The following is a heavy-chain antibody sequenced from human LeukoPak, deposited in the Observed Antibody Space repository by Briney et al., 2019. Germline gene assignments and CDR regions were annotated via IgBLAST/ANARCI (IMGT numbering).Heavy chain of an antibody. V-gene: IGHV4-39*01. CDR2: INYSGST. D-gene: IGHD3-10*01. J-gene: IGHJ4*02. Sequence: KPSETLSLTCTVSGGSVSSTTYFWSWIRQPPGKGLEWIASINYSGSTYYNPSLKCRVTISVDTSENQFSLKLSSVTAADTAVYYCARYVVYGSGKYYFDYWGQGTLVTVSS. CDR3: ARYVVYGSGKYYFDY. CDR1: GGSVSSTTYF.